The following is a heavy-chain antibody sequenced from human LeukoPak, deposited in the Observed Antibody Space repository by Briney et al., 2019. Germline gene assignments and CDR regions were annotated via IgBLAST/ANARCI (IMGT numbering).Heavy chain of an antibody. D-gene: IGHD2-15*01. CDR3: AKDWGAYCSGGSCYGDFDY. J-gene: IGHJ4*02. Sequence: GGSLRLSCAASGFTFISYGMSWVRQAPGKGLEWVSAISASGGNTYYADSVKGRFTISRDNSKNTLYLQMNSLRGEDTAVYYCAKDWGAYCSGGSCYGDFDYWGQGTLVTVSS. CDR1: GFTFISYG. CDR2: ISASGGNT. V-gene: IGHV3-23*01.